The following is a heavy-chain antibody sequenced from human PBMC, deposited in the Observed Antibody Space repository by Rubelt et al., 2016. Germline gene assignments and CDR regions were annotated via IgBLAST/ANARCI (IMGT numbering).Heavy chain of an antibody. J-gene: IGHJ6*03. Sequence: QVQLQESGPGLVKPSETLSLTCTVSGGSVSSGSYYWSWVRQSPGKGLEWIGYIYFSGRTDCNPSLKSRVTILLDTSKNQFSLVLSSVTAADTGVYYCARENDYYYYMDVWGKGTTVTVTS. CDR2: IYFSGRT. CDR3: ARENDYYYYMDV. V-gene: IGHV4-61*01. CDR1: GGSVSSGSYY.